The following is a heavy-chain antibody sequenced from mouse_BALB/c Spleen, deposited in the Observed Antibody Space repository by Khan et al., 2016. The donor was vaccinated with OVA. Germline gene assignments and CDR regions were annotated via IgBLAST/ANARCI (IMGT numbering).Heavy chain of an antibody. V-gene: IGHV1-77*01. Sequence: QVQLKQSGPELVKPGASVKMSCKASGYTFTYYVITWVKQSTGQGLEWIGEIYPGSDKAYYNERFKGKATLTADKSHNTIHMQLSSLTAEDSAVYFCARGDGYYVYFDYWGQGTTLTVSS. J-gene: IGHJ2*01. CDR2: IYPGSDKA. D-gene: IGHD2-3*01. CDR3: ARGDGYYVYFDY. CDR1: GYTFTYYV.